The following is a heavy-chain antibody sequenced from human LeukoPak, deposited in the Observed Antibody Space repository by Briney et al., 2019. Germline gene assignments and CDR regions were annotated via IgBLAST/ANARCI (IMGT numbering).Heavy chain of an antibody. Sequence: SETLSLTCSVSGGSLSGYYWSWIRQPPGKGLEWIGFIYYSGSTNYNPSVKSRVIISEDTSKNQFSLRLSSVTAADTAVYYCARTRRVSFSWSNQYCIDVWGKGSTVTISS. V-gene: IGHV4-59*01. CDR1: GGSLSGYY. CDR2: IYYSGST. CDR3: ARTRRVSFSWSNQYCIDV. D-gene: IGHD3-10*01. J-gene: IGHJ6*03.